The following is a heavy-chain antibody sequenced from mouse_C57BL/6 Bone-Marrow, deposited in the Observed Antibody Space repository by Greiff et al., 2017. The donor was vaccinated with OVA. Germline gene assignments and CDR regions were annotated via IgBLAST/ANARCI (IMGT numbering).Heavy chain of an antibody. CDR1: GYTFTNYW. V-gene: IGHV1-63*01. CDR2: IYPGGGYT. J-gene: IGHJ2*01. Sequence: QVQLHQSGAELVRPGTSVKMSCKASGYTFTNYWIGWAKQRPGHGLEWIGDIYPGGGYTNYNEKFKGKATLTAGKSSSTAYMQFSNLTSVDSAVCYCARNGNYDYFDYWGQGTTLTVSS. D-gene: IGHD2-1*01. CDR3: ARNGNYDYFDY.